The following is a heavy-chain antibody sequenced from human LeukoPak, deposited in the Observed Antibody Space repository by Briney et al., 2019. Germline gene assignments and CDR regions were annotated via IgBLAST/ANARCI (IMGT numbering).Heavy chain of an antibody. CDR1: GGSFSSGSYH. J-gene: IGHJ4*02. CDR2: IYNSGST. D-gene: IGHD3-22*01. CDR3: ARGPYDSSGYYLYYFDY. Sequence: PSETLSLTCTVSGGSFSSGSYHWSWIRQPPGKGLEWIGYIYNSGSTNYNPSLKSRVTISVDTSKNQFSLKLSSVTAADTAVYYCARGPYDSSGYYLYYFDYWGQGTLVTVSS. V-gene: IGHV4-61*01.